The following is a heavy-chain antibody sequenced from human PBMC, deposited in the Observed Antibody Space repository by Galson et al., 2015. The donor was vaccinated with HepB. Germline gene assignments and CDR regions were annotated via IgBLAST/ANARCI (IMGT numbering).Heavy chain of an antibody. V-gene: IGHV1-2*02. Sequence: SVKVSCKASGYKFTGSYIHWVRQAPGQGLEWMGWINPNSGGTKYGEKFHGGVTMTTDTSSSTAYLELNRLTPDDTAVYYCAKGDVNWLDPWGQGTLVTVSS. CDR1: GYKFTGSY. CDR3: AKGDVNWLDP. CDR2: INPNSGGT. J-gene: IGHJ5*02.